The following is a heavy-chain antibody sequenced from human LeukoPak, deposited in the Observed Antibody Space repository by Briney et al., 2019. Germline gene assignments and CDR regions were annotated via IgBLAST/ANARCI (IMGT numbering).Heavy chain of an antibody. Sequence: GRSLRLSCAASGFTFSSYAVHWVRQAPGKGLEWVAVISYDGSNKYYADSVKGRFTISRDNSKNTLYLQMNSLRAEDTAVYYCARGAVGGLDYWGQGTLVTVSS. V-gene: IGHV3-30-3*01. CDR3: ARGAVGGLDY. J-gene: IGHJ4*02. CDR1: GFTFSSYA. CDR2: ISYDGSNK. D-gene: IGHD1-26*01.